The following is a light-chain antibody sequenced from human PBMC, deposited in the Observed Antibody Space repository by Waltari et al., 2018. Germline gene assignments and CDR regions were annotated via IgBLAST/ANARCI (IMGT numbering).Light chain of an antibody. Sequence: DIQMTQTPSTLSASVGDRVTLTCRASQSIRNWLAWYQKKPGRDPKLLIYQAYNLESGVPARFSGSGSGSQFTPTISSRRPDDFAIYTCKHYNNYCWTFGQGTKVEIK. CDR2: QAY. CDR1: QSIRNW. CDR3: KHYNNYCWT. V-gene: IGKV1-5*03. J-gene: IGKJ1*01.